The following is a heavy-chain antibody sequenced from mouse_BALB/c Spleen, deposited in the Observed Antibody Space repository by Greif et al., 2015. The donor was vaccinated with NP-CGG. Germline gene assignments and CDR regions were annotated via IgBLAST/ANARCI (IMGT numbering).Heavy chain of an antibody. CDR1: GFSLTGYG. Sequence: VQLVESGPGLVAPSQSLSITCTVSGFSLTGYGVNWVRQPPGKGLEWLGMIWGDGSPDYNSALQSRLSIRKDHSKSQVFLKSNSLQTDDTARYYCAREWGNYPAWFAYWGQGTLVTVSA. D-gene: IGHD2-1*01. J-gene: IGHJ3*01. CDR2: IWGDGSP. CDR3: AREWGNYPAWFAY. V-gene: IGHV2-6-7*01.